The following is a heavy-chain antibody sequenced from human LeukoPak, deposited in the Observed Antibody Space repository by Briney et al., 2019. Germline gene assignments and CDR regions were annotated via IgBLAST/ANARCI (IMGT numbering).Heavy chain of an antibody. CDR1: GYTFTGYY. D-gene: IGHD2-2*03. CDR2: ISPNSGGT. CDR3: ARESGYCSITSCSLGWFDP. Sequence: ASVKVSCKASGYTFTGYYIHWVRQAPGQGLEWMGRISPNSGGTNYAQKFQGRVTMTRDTSISTAYMELSRLRSDDTAVYYCARESGYCSITSCSLGWFDPWGQGTLVTVSS. V-gene: IGHV1-2*06. J-gene: IGHJ5*02.